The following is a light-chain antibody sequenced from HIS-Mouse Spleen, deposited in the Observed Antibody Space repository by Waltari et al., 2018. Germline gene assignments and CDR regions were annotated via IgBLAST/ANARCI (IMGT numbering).Light chain of an antibody. J-gene: IGLJ1*01. CDR1: SSAVGGDNY. CDR3: SSYTSSSTYV. Sequence: QSALTQPASVSGSPGQSITIPCTGTSSAVGGDNYVLWYQQHPGKAPKLMIYDVSNRPSGVSNRFSGSKSGNTASLTISGLQAEDEADYYCSSYTSSSTYVFGTGTKVTVL. CDR2: DVS. V-gene: IGLV2-14*03.